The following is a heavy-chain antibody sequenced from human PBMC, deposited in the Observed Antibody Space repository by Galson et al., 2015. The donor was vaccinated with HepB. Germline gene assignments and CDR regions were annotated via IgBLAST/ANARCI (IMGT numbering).Heavy chain of an antibody. CDR1: GYSFTSYW. D-gene: IGHD3-22*01. Sequence: QSGAEVKKPGESLKISCKGSGYSFTSYWIGWVRQMPGKGLEWMGIIYPGDSDTRYSPSFQGQVTISADKSISTAYLQWSSLKASDTAMYYCARSYYYDSSGYYYPFDYWGQGTLVTVSS. CDR2: IYPGDSDT. J-gene: IGHJ4*02. CDR3: ARSYYYDSSGYYYPFDY. V-gene: IGHV5-51*01.